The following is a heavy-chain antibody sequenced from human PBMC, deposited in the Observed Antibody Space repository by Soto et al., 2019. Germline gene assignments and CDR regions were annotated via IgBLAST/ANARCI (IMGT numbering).Heavy chain of an antibody. CDR2: ISGSGGST. CDR1: GFTFSSYA. V-gene: IGHV3-23*01. J-gene: IGHJ5*02. D-gene: IGHD3-22*01. CDR3: AKDIHHYDSRXFPTGSWFDP. Sequence: EVQLLESGGGLVQPGGSLRLSCAASGFTFSSYAMSWVRQAPGKGLEWVSAISGSGGSTYYADSVKGRFTISRDNSKNTLYLQMNSLRAXDXXVYYCAKDIHHYDSRXFPTGSWFDPWGQGTLVTVSS.